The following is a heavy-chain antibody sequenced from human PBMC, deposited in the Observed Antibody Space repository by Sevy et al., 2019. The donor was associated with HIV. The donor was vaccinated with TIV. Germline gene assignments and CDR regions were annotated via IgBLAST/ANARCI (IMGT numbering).Heavy chain of an antibody. CDR2: IFPGDSDT. D-gene: IGHD3-10*01. V-gene: IGHV5-51*01. Sequence: GESLKISCEASGYIFADYWIGWVRQMPGKGLELMGIIFPGDSDTRYNPPFQGQVTISADKSTSTAYLQWSSLKTSDTAMYYCARPKARGGWYFDLWGRGTLVTVSS. CDR3: ARPKARGGWYFDL. J-gene: IGHJ2*01. CDR1: GYIFADYW.